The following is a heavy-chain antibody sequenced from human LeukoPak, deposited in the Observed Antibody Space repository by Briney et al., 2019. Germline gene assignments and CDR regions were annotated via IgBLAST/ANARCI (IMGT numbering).Heavy chain of an antibody. D-gene: IGHD1-26*01. CDR2: ISNDGAGT. J-gene: IGHJ5*02. CDR3: AKDRQWELLSSPNWFDP. Sequence: GGSLRLSCAASGFTFSSYWMHWVRQAPGKGLVWVSGISNDGAGTTYTDSVKGRFTISRDNSKNTLYLQMNSLRAEDTAVYYCAKDRQWELLSSPNWFDPWGQGTLVTVSS. CDR1: GFTFSSYW. V-gene: IGHV3-74*01.